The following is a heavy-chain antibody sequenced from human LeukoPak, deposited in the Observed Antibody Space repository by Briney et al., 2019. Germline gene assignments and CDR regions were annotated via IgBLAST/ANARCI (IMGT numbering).Heavy chain of an antibody. D-gene: IGHD2-15*01. CDR1: GGSFSGCY. CDR2: TSHSGST. Sequence: KPSETLSLTCAVYGGSFSGCYWSWIRQPPGKGLEWIGETSHSGSTTYNPSLESRVTISADTSKNQFSLKLTSVTAADTAVYYCARVERLGYEDYWGQGTLVTASS. V-gene: IGHV4-34*01. J-gene: IGHJ4*02. CDR3: ARVERLGYEDY.